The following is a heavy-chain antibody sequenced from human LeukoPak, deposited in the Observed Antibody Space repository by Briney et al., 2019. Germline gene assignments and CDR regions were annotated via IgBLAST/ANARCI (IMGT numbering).Heavy chain of an antibody. V-gene: IGHV4-34*01. Sequence: SETLSLTCAVYGGSFSGYYWSWIRQPPGKGLEWIGEINHSGSTNYNPSLKSRVTISVDTTKNQFSLKLSSVTAADTAVYYCARGRWYRYWYFGLWGHGTLVTVSS. J-gene: IGHJ2*01. D-gene: IGHD4-23*01. CDR2: INHSGST. CDR1: GGSFSGYY. CDR3: ARGRWYRYWYFGL.